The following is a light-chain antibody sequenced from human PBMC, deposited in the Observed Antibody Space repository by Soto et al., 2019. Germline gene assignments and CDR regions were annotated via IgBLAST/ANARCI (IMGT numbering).Light chain of an antibody. CDR1: SSNIGSNY. J-gene: IGLJ1*01. V-gene: IGLV1-47*01. CDR2: RNN. CDR3: AAWDDSLTYV. Sequence: QSVLTXPPSASGTPGQRVTISCSGSSSNIGSNYVYWYQQLPGTAPKLLIYRNNQRPSGVPDRFSGSKSGTSASLAISGLRSEDEADYYCAAWDDSLTYVFGTGTKVTVL.